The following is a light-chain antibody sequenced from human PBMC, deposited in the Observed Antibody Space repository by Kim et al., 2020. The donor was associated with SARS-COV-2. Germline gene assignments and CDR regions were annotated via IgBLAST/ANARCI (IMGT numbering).Light chain of an antibody. CDR3: QRYNSVPLT. CDR2: VAS. V-gene: IGKV1-27*01. CDR1: QDIGDF. Sequence: DIQMTQSPSSLSASVGDRVTITCRASQDIGDFLAWYQHKPGKVPKLLIYVASTLQSGVPSRFSGSGSGTYFTLTISSLQPEDVATYYCQRYNSVPLTFGGGTKLEI. J-gene: IGKJ4*01.